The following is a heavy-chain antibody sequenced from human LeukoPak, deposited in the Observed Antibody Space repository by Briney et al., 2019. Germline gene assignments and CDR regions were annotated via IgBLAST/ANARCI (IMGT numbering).Heavy chain of an antibody. D-gene: IGHD3-10*01. CDR3: ARGSVRGEFDP. V-gene: IGHV4-38-2*02. CDR1: GYSISSGYY. Sequence: SETLSLTCTVSGYSISSGYYWDWIRQPPGKGLEWIGTLSHSGSSYYNPSLKSRVTISVDTSKNQFSLKLSSVTAADTAVYSCARGSVRGEFDPWGQGTLVTVSS. J-gene: IGHJ5*02. CDR2: LSHSGSS.